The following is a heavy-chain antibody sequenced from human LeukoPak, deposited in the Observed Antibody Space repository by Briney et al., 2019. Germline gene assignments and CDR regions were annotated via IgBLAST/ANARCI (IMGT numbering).Heavy chain of an antibody. V-gene: IGHV3-23*01. CDR3: ANTDCTNGVCYYYGMAV. Sequence: HGGSLRLSCAASGFTFSSYAMSWVRQAPGKGLEWVSAISGSGGSTYYADSVKGRFTISRDNSKNTLYLQMNSLRAEDTAVYYCANTDCTNGVCYYYGMAVWGQGTTVTVSS. D-gene: IGHD2-8*01. J-gene: IGHJ6*02. CDR1: GFTFSSYA. CDR2: ISGSGGST.